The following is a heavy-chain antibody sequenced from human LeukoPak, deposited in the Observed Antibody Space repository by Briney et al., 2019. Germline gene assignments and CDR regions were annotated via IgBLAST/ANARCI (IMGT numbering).Heavy chain of an antibody. Sequence: GGSLRLSCAASGFIFSNFALMWIRQSPGQRLEWASCITAAGAPIYADSVKGRFTISRDNSKNTLYLQMSSLRAEDTAQYFCARDPNGDYIGAFEFLGQGTVVTVSS. J-gene: IGHJ3*01. CDR2: ITAAGAP. D-gene: IGHD4-17*01. CDR3: ARDPNGDYIGAFEF. V-gene: IGHV3-23*01. CDR1: GFIFSNFA.